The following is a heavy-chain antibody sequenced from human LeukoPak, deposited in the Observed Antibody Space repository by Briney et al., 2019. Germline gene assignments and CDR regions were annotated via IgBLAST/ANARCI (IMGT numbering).Heavy chain of an antibody. D-gene: IGHD6-13*01. Sequence: GGSLRLSCAASGFTFSDYYMSWIRQAPGKGLEWVSYISSSGSTIYYADSVKGRFTISRDNAKNSLYLQMNSLRAEDTAVYYCARVKYSSSWYDWFDPWGQGTLVTVSS. V-gene: IGHV3-11*01. CDR2: ISSSGSTI. CDR3: ARVKYSSSWYDWFDP. J-gene: IGHJ5*02. CDR1: GFTFSDYY.